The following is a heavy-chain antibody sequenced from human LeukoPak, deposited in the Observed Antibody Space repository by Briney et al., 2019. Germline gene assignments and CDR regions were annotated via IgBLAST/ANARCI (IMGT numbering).Heavy chain of an antibody. J-gene: IGHJ4*02. V-gene: IGHV3-7*03. CDR3: ARDRLYYETDGSKFDY. CDR1: GFSFSGYY. CDR2: IKHDGSET. D-gene: IGHD3-22*01. Sequence: QAGGSLRLSCAASGFSFSGYYMSWVRQAPGKGLEWVANIKHDGSETCYVDSVKGRFTISRDNAKNSLYLQINSLRADDTAVYYCARDRLYYETDGSKFDYWGQGTLVTVSS.